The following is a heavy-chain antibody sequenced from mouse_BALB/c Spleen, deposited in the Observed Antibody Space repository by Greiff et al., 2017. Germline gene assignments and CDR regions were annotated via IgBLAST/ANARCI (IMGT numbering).Heavy chain of an antibody. J-gene: IGHJ4*01. D-gene: IGHD2-3*01. V-gene: IGHV14-3*02. CDR1: GFNIKDTY. CDR2: IDPANGNT. CDR3: ARSGYDADSPYAMDY. Sequence: EVQLQQSGAELVKPGASVKLSCTASGFNIKDTYMHWVKQRPEQGLEWIGRIDPANGNTKYDPKFQGKATITADTSSNTAYLQLSSLTSEDTAVYYCARSGYDADSPYAMDYWGQGTSVTVSS.